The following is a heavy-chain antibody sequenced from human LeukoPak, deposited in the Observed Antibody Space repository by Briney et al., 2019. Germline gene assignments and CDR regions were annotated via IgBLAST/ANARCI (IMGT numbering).Heavy chain of an antibody. D-gene: IGHD5-24*01. J-gene: IGHJ4*02. V-gene: IGHV4-34*01. Sequence: PSETLSLTCAVYGGSFSGYYWSWIRQPPGKGLEWIGEINHSGSTNYNPSLKSRVTISVDTSKNQFSLKLSSVTAADTAVYYCAGHNRGWLHTNDYWGQGTLVTVSS. CDR2: INHSGST. CDR3: AGHNRGWLHTNDY. CDR1: GGSFSGYY.